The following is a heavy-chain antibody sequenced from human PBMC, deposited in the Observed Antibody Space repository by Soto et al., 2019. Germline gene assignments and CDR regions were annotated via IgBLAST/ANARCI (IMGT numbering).Heavy chain of an antibody. J-gene: IGHJ5*02. V-gene: IGHV4-31*03. CDR1: GGSISSGGYY. CDR3: ARARIDNYYDILTGSRNWFDP. D-gene: IGHD3-9*01. CDR2: IYYSGST. Sequence: PSETLSLTCTVSGGSISSGGYYWSWIRQHPGKGLEWIGYIYYSGSTYYNPSLKSRVTISVDTSKNQFSLKLSSVTAADTAVYYCARARIDNYYDILTGSRNWFDPWGQGTLVTVSS.